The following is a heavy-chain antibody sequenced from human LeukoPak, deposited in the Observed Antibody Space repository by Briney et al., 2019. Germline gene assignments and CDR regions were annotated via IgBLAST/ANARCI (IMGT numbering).Heavy chain of an antibody. Sequence: GASVKVSCKASGYSFSRYGISWVRQAPGQGLEWTGWISTYNGNTNYAQKFQGRATMTTDTSTNTAYMELRSLRSDDTAVYYCARDLDYYDSSGSGWFDPWGQGTLVTVSS. V-gene: IGHV1-18*01. CDR3: ARDLDYYDSSGSGWFDP. J-gene: IGHJ5*02. CDR2: ISTYNGNT. CDR1: GYSFSRYG. D-gene: IGHD3-22*01.